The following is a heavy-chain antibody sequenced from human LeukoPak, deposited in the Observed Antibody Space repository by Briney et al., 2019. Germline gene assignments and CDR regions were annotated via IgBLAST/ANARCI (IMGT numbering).Heavy chain of an antibody. CDR3: ARGVYIAAAQYGY. CDR2: IYYSGTT. V-gene: IGHV4-59*01. D-gene: IGHD6-13*01. J-gene: IGHJ4*02. Sequence: ASETLSLTCTLSGGSISSYYWSWIRQPPGKGREWIGYIYYSGTTNYNPSLKSRVTISVDTSKNQFSLKLSSVTAADTAVYYCARGVYIAAAQYGYWGQGTLVTVSS. CDR1: GGSISSYY.